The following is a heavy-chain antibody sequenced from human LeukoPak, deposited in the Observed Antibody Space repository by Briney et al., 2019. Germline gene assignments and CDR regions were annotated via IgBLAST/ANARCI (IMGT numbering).Heavy chain of an antibody. V-gene: IGHV4-34*01. CDR3: ARVSGTMIVRGRSAFDI. Sequence: SETLSLTCAVYGGSFSGYYWSWIRQPPGKGLEWIGEINHSGSTNYNPSLKSRVTISVDTSKNQFSLKLSSVTAADTAVYYCARVSGTMIVRGRSAFDIWGQGTMVTVSS. CDR1: GGSFSGYY. J-gene: IGHJ3*02. D-gene: IGHD3-22*01. CDR2: INHSGST.